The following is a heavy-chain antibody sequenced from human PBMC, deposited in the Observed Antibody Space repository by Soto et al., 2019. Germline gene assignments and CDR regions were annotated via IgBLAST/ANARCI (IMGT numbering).Heavy chain of an antibody. CDR3: ASLRSRWNIDY. CDR2: IYYTGST. V-gene: IGHV4-30-4*01. Sequence: QVQLQESGPGLVKPSQTLSLTCTVSGGSISTDDHYWSWIRQPPGKGLEWIGYIYYTGSTHYNPCLKGGLCTARDAAERQCSLELTSVTAADTAVYYCASLRSRWNIDYWGQGTLVTVSS. D-gene: IGHD6-13*01. J-gene: IGHJ4*02. CDR1: GGSISTDDHY.